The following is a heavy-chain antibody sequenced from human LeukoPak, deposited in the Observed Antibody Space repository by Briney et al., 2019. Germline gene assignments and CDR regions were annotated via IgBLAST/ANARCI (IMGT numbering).Heavy chain of an antibody. Sequence: SETLSLTCAVYGGSFSGYYWSWIRQPAGKGLEWIGRIYTSGSTNYNPSLKSRVTISVDTSKNQFSLKLSSVIAADTAVYYCARRGPNWFFDYWGQGTLVTVSS. J-gene: IGHJ4*02. V-gene: IGHV4-59*10. D-gene: IGHD1-1*01. CDR1: GGSFSGYY. CDR2: IYTSGST. CDR3: ARRGPNWFFDY.